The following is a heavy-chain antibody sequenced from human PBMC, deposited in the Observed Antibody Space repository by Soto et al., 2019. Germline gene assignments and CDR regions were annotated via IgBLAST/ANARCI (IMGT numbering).Heavy chain of an antibody. Sequence: SETLSLTCTVSGGSISSGGYYWSWIRQHPGKGLEWIGYIYYSGFTYYNPSLKSRVTISVDTSKNQFSLKLSSVTAADTAVYYCARGGDILGFYYGMDVWGQGTTVTVSS. V-gene: IGHV4-31*03. CDR2: IYYSGFT. CDR1: GGSISSGGYY. D-gene: IGHD3-9*01. J-gene: IGHJ6*02. CDR3: ARGGDILGFYYGMDV.